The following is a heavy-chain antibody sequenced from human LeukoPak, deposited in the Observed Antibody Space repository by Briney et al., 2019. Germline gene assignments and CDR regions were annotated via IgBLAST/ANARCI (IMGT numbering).Heavy chain of an antibody. Sequence: GGSLRLSCAASGFTFSSFNMNWVRQAPGKGLEWVSYISSSSDTKYYTDSVKGRFTISRDNAENSLYLQMNSLRAEDTAVYYCARYYYDSGGYKLLDYWGQGTLVTVSS. CDR1: GFTFSSFN. CDR2: ISSSSDTK. D-gene: IGHD3-22*01. J-gene: IGHJ4*02. CDR3: ARYYYDSGGYKLLDY. V-gene: IGHV3-48*04.